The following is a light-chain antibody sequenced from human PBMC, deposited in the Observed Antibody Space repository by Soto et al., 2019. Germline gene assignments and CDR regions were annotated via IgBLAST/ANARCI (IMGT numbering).Light chain of an antibody. CDR3: QHYRTTPWT. J-gene: IGKJ1*01. Sequence: ETVVTQSPGTLSLSPGERVTLSCRASQSVCSRCLAWYQQKPGQSPRLLIYGASSRATGIPDRFSGSGSGTDFTLTISRLEPEDFAVYYCQHYRTTPWTFGQGTKVGIK. V-gene: IGKV3-20*01. CDR1: QSVCSRC. CDR2: GAS.